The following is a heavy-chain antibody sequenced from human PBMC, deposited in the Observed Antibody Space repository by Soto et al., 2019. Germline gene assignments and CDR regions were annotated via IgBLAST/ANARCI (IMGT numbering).Heavy chain of an antibody. Sequence: SLRLSCAASGFTFSTYSMNWVRQAPGKGLEWVSSISSSSSYIYYADSVKGRFTISRDNAKNSLYLQMNSLRAEDTAVYYCAREITIFGVVTRRAFDIWGQGTMVTVSS. V-gene: IGHV3-21*01. CDR3: AREITIFGVVTRRAFDI. CDR2: ISSSSSYI. CDR1: GFTFSTYS. D-gene: IGHD3-3*01. J-gene: IGHJ3*02.